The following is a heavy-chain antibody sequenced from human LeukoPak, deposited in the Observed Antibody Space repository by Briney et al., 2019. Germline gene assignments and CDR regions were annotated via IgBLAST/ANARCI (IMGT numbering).Heavy chain of an antibody. V-gene: IGHV3-21*01. CDR2: ISSSSSYI. Sequence: GGSLRLSCAAYGFTFSSYCMNWVRQAPGKGLEWVSSISSSSSYIYYADSVKGRFTISRDNAKNSLYLQMNRLRAEDTAVYYCARDSGTLYGDYFRFDPGSQGTLVTVSS. D-gene: IGHD4-17*01. CDR1: GFTFSSYC. CDR3: ARDSGTLYGDYFRFDP. J-gene: IGHJ5*01.